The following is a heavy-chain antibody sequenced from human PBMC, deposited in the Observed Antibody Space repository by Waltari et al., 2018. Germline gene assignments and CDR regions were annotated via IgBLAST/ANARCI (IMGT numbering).Heavy chain of an antibody. D-gene: IGHD2-21*02. Sequence: EVHLLESGGGLIRPGGCLRLSCADSGFTFSKSAILWVRKAPGKGVEWVSGIINNGDSSFSADSVKGRFTISRDNSKNTLYLQMENLRGEDTAVYYCARDECTGGDCYSHFHYWGQGTLVTVSS. CDR1: GFTFSKSA. V-gene: IGHV3-23*01. CDR3: ARDECTGGDCYSHFHY. J-gene: IGHJ4*02. CDR2: IINNGDSS.